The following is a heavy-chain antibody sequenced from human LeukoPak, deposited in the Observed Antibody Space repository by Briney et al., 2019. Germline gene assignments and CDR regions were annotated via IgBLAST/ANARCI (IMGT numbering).Heavy chain of an antibody. CDR2: IYYTGRT. CDR1: GGSVSSSAYH. Sequence: SETLSLTCSVSGGSVSSSAYHWSWFRQHPGKGLECIDYIYYTGRTYYSPSLKSRVTMSLDTSKNQFSLKLGSVTAADTAVYYCARRRGYCSGAICYSYFDYWGQGTLVTVSS. V-gene: IGHV4-30-4*08. D-gene: IGHD2-15*01. CDR3: ARRRGYCSGAICYSYFDY. J-gene: IGHJ4*02.